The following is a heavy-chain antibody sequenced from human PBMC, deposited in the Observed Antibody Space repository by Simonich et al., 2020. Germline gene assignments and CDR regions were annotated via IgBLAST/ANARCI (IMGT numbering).Heavy chain of an antibody. CDR3: AREGAGNDAFDI. J-gene: IGHJ3*02. CDR1: GFTFSSYA. V-gene: IGHV3-30*07. D-gene: IGHD1-26*01. Sequence: QVQLVESGGGVVQPGRSLRLSCAASGFTFSSYAMDWVRQAPGKGLEWVAVISYDGSNKYYADSVKGRFTISRDNSKNTLYLQMNSLRAEDTAVYYCAREGAGNDAFDIWGQGTMVTVSS. CDR2: ISYDGSNK.